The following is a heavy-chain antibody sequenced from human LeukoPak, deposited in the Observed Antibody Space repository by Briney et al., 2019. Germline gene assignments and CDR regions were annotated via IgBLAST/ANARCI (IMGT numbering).Heavy chain of an antibody. CDR2: NDYSGST. CDR1: GGPISAHY. D-gene: IGHD3-10*01. Sequence: SETLSLTCIVSGGPISAHYWSWSRQPPGKGLEWIGYNDYSGSTNYNPSLKSRVTISVDTSKNQFSLKLNSVTAADTAVYYCARGATFRGTYYMDVWGKGTTVTVSS. J-gene: IGHJ6*03. V-gene: IGHV4-59*11. CDR3: ARGATFRGTYYMDV.